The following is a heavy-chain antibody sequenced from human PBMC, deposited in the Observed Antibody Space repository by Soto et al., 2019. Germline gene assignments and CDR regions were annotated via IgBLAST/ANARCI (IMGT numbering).Heavy chain of an antibody. J-gene: IGHJ4*02. CDR3: ARETPKEGYYFDY. Sequence: SETLSLTCTVSGGSISSGGYYWSWIRQHPGKGLEWIGYIYYSGSTYYNPSLKSRVTISVDTSKNQFSLKLSSVTAADTAVYYCARETPKEGYYFDYWGQGTLVTAPQ. CDR1: GGSISSGGYY. CDR2: IYYSGST. V-gene: IGHV4-31*03.